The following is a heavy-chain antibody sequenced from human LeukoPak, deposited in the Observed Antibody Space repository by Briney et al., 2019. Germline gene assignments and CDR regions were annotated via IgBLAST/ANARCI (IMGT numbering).Heavy chain of an antibody. D-gene: IGHD3-3*01. CDR2: IWYDGSNK. CDR3: ARDTRPSSYYDFWSGYPDY. Sequence: GGSLRLSCAASGFTFSSYGMHWVRQAPGKGLEWVAVIWYDGSNKYYADSVKGRFTISRDNSKNTLYLQMNSLRAEDTAVYYCARDTRPSSYYDFWSGYPDYWGQGTLVTVSS. CDR1: GFTFSSYG. J-gene: IGHJ4*02. V-gene: IGHV3-33*01.